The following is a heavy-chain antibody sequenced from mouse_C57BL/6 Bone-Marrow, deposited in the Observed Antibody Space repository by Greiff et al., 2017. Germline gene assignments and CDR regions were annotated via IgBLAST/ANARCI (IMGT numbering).Heavy chain of an antibody. CDR1: GYTFTSYW. Sequence: QVQLQQPGAELVMPGASVKLSCKASGYTFTSYWMHWVKQRPGQGLEWIGEIDPSDSDTNYNQKFKGKSTLTVDKSSSTAYMQLSSLTSEDSAVYSCAREGFIGYYSGSSWGQGTLVTVSA. V-gene: IGHV1-69*01. CDR2: IDPSDSDT. J-gene: IGHJ3*01. CDR3: AREGFIGYYSGSS. D-gene: IGHD1-1*01.